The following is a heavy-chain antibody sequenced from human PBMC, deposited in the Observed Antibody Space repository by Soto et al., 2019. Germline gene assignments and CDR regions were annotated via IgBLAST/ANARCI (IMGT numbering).Heavy chain of an antibody. CDR1: GGTFSSYA. Sequence: QVQLVQSGDEVKKPGSSVKVSCKAAGGTFSSYAISWVRQAPGQWLEWMGVIIPIFGTANYAQKFQGRVTINAEESTITAYMELSSLRSEDTAVYYCERDRGDWRGVDAFDIWGQGKMVTVSS. V-gene: IGHV1-69*01. D-gene: IGHD2-21*02. J-gene: IGHJ3*02. CDR2: IIPIFGTA. CDR3: ERDRGDWRGVDAFDI.